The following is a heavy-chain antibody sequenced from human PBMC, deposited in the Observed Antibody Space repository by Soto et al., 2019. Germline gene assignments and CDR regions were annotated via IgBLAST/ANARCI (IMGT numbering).Heavy chain of an antibody. J-gene: IGHJ6*03. CDR2: IYYSGST. CDR3: ARGGYSYGYSRYYYYMDV. Sequence: TLSLTCTVSGGSISSGGYYWSWIRQHPGKGLEWIGYIYYSGSTYYNPSLKSRVTISVDTSKNQFSLKLSSVTAADTAVYYCARGGYSYGYSRYYYYMDVWGKGTTVTVSS. CDR1: GGSISSGGYY. D-gene: IGHD5-18*01. V-gene: IGHV4-31*03.